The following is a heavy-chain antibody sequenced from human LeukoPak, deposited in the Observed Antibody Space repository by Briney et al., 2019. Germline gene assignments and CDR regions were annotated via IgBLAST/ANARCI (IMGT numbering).Heavy chain of an antibody. CDR3: AHLYGSGSYYGAFDI. CDR1: GFTVSSNY. Sequence: GGSLRPSCAASGFTVSSNYMSWVRQAPGKWLEWVSVIYSGGNTYYADSVKDRFTNSRDNYKNALYLQMNSLRAEDTAVYYCAHLYGSGSYYGAFDIWGQGTMVTVSS. V-gene: IGHV3-53*01. CDR2: IYSGGNT. D-gene: IGHD3-10*01. J-gene: IGHJ3*02.